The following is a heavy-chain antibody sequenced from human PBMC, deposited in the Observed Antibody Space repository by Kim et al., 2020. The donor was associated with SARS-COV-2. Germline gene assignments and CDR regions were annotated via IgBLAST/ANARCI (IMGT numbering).Heavy chain of an antibody. CDR3: AREDPGFWSGYSFSY. D-gene: IGHD3-3*01. V-gene: IGHV1-3*01. J-gene: IGHJ4*02. Sequence: QKFQGRVTITRDTSASTAYMELSSLRSEDTAMYYCAREDPGFWSGYSFSYWGQGTLVTISS.